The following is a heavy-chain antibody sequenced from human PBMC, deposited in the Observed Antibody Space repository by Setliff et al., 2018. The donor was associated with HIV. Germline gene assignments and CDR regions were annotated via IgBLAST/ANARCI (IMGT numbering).Heavy chain of an antibody. D-gene: IGHD6-6*01. CDR1: GYSIRSGYY. J-gene: IGHJ3*02. Sequence: TSETLSLTCAVSGYSIRSGYYWGWIRQSPGKGLEWIGSFFHSGSTYTSPSLRSRVTMSVDTSKNQFSLNLNSVTAADTAVYSCARLRVKQLVPEALDIWGQGTMVTVSS. CDR3: ARLRVKQLVPEALDI. V-gene: IGHV4-38-2*01. CDR2: FFHSGST.